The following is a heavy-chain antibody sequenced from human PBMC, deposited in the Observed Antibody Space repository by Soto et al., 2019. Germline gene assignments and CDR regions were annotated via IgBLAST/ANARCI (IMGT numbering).Heavy chain of an antibody. CDR3: VRHLGTYFDY. V-gene: IGHV3-7*01. J-gene: IGHJ4*02. Sequence: GGSLRLSCAASGFTFSNCWMSWVRQAPGKGLEWVANIKEDGSEKYYVDSVKGRFTISRDNAKNSLDLQMYSLRAEDTAVYYCVRHLGTYFDYWGQGTLVTVSS. CDR2: IKEDGSEK. D-gene: IGHD7-27*01. CDR1: GFTFSNCW.